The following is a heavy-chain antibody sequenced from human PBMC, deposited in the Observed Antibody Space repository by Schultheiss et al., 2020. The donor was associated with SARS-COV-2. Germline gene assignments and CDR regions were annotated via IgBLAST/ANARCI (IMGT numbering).Heavy chain of an antibody. J-gene: IGHJ6*02. Sequence: SQTLSLTCAISGDSVSSNSAAWNWIRQSPSRGLEWLGRTYYRSKWYNDYAVSVKSRITINPDTSKNQFSLQLSSVTAADTAVYYCARGEGDYGDYGDYGMDVWGQGTTVTVSS. CDR2: TYYRSKWYN. V-gene: IGHV6-1*01. D-gene: IGHD4-17*01. CDR3: ARGEGDYGDYGDYGMDV. CDR1: GDSVSSNSAA.